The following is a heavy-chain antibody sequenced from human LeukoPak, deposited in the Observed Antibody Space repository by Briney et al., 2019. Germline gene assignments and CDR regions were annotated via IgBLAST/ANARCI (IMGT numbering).Heavy chain of an antibody. CDR3: ARDRRAGVLYYFDY. V-gene: IGHV3-30*01. CDR2: TSYDGSNK. Sequence: PGRSLRLSCAASGFTFSSYAMHWVRQAPGKGLEWVAVTSYDGSNKYYADSVKGRFTISRDNSKNTLYLQMNSLRAEDTAVYYCARDRRAGVLYYFDYWGQGTLVTVSS. D-gene: IGHD2-15*01. J-gene: IGHJ4*02. CDR1: GFTFSSYA.